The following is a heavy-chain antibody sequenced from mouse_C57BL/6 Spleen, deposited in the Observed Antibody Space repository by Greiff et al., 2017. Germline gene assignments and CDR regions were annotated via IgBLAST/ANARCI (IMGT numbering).Heavy chain of an antibody. CDR3: TTLYYGYDGVAY. CDR1: GYTFTDYE. J-gene: IGHJ3*01. Sequence: VQLQESGAELVRPGASVTLSCKASGYTFTDYEMHWVKQTPVHGLEWIGAIDPETGGTAYNQKFKGKAILTADKSSSTAYMELRSLTSEDSAVYYCTTLYYGYDGVAYWGQGTLVTVSA. V-gene: IGHV1-15*01. D-gene: IGHD2-2*01. CDR2: IDPETGGT.